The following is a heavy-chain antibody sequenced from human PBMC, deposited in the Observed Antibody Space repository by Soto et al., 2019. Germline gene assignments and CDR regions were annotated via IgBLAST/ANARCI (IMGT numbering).Heavy chain of an antibody. Sequence: QMQLVQSGPEVKKPGTSVKVSCKASGFTFTSSAMQWVRQARGQRLEWIGWIVVGSGNTNYAQKFQERVTITRDMSKSTAYMELSSLRSEDTAVYYCAADLGTLVRYDRYGMDVWGQGTTVTVSS. CDR2: IVVGSGNT. CDR1: GFTFTSSA. D-gene: IGHD3-22*01. V-gene: IGHV1-58*02. CDR3: AADLGTLVRYDRYGMDV. J-gene: IGHJ6*02.